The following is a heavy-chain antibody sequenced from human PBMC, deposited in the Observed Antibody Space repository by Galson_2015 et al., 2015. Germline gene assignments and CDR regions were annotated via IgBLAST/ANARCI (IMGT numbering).Heavy chain of an antibody. CDR2: ISYDGSNK. Sequence: LRLSCAASGFTFRSYAMHWVRQAPGKGLEWVAVISYDGSNKYYADSVKGRFTISRDNSKNTLYLQMNSLRAEDTAVYYCARGSSPRPRIAVTGLDPWGQGTLVTVSS. CDR1: GFTFRSYA. V-gene: IGHV3-30-3*01. J-gene: IGHJ5*02. CDR3: ARGSSPRPRIAVTGLDP. D-gene: IGHD6-19*01.